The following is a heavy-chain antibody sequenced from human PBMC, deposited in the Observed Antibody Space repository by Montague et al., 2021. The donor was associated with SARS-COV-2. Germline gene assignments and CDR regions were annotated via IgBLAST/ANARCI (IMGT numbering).Heavy chain of an antibody. CDR3: ARVARYCTNGVCQTYYYYGLDV. Sequence: SETLSLTCIVSGGSANYYYWSWIRQSPGKGLEWIGYMYYSGSTNYNPSLKSRVTMSIDRSKNRFSLKLRSVTAADTAVYYCARVARYCTNGVCQTYYYYGLDVWGQGTTVTVSS. J-gene: IGHJ6*02. D-gene: IGHD2-8*01. V-gene: IGHV4-59*02. CDR1: GGSANYYY. CDR2: MYYSGST.